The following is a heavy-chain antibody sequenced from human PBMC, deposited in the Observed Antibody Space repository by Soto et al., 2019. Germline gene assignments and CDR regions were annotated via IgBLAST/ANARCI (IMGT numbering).Heavy chain of an antibody. V-gene: IGHV4-59*12. CDR1: GGSISSYY. CDR2: IYYSGST. J-gene: IGHJ4*02. Sequence: SETLSLTCTVSGGSISSYYWSWIRQPPGTGLEWIGYIYYSGSTNYNPSLKSRVTISVDTSKNQFSLKLTSVIAADMAVYYYARDKITGLFDYWGQGTLVNVSS. CDR3: ARDKITGLFDY. D-gene: IGHD2-8*02.